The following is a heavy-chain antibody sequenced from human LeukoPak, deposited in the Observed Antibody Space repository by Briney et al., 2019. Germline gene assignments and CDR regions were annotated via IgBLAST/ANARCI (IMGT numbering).Heavy chain of an antibody. CDR3: ARVYSNSPEYGMDV. V-gene: IGHV3-33*01. J-gene: IGHJ6*02. CDR2: IWYDGTSK. Sequence: GGSLRLSCAASGFSFSSYGMHWVRQAAGEGLEWVAVIWYDGTSKYYADSVKGRFTISRDNSKNTLYLQMNSLRAEDTAVYYCARVYSNSPEYGMDVWGQGTTVTVSS. CDR1: GFSFSSYG. D-gene: IGHD2/OR15-2a*01.